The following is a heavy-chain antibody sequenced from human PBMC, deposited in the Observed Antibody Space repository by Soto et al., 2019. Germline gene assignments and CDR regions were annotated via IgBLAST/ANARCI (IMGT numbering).Heavy chain of an antibody. CDR3: ARDSLGYCSSTSCFGWFDP. Sequence: GSLRLSCAASGFTFSDYYMSWIRQAPGKGLDWVSYISSSGSTIYYADSVKGRFTISRDNAKNSLYLQMNSLRAEDTAVYYCARDSLGYCSSTSCFGWFDPWGQGTLVTVSS. D-gene: IGHD2-2*01. CDR1: GFTFSDYY. CDR2: ISSSGSTI. V-gene: IGHV3-11*01. J-gene: IGHJ5*02.